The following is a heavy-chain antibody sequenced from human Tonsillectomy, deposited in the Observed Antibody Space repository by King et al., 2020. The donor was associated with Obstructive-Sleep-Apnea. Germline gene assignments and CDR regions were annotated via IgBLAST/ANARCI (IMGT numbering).Heavy chain of an antibody. CDR1: GFTFSNYG. D-gene: IGHD3-9*01. V-gene: IGHV3-30*18. CDR3: AKVLEGLNYDILTGYGMDV. J-gene: IGHJ6*02. CDR2: ISYDGSNK. Sequence: VQLVESGGGVVQPGRSLRLSCAASGFTFSNYGMHWVRQAPGKGLEWVAVISYDGSNKYYADSVKGRFTISRDNSKNTLFLQMNSRRAGDTAVYYCAKVLEGLNYDILTGYGMDVWGQGTTVTVSS.